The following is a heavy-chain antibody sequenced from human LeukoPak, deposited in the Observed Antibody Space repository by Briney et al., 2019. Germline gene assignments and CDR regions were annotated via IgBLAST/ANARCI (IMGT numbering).Heavy chain of an antibody. J-gene: IGHJ1*01. CDR3: AGGDYDSSGYYVEAPFQH. Sequence: SETLSLTCAVYGGSFSGYYWSWIRQPPGKGLEWIGEINHSGSTNYNPSLKSRVTISVDTSKNQFSLKLSSVTAADTAVYYCAGGDYDSSGYYVEAPFQHWDQGTLVTVSS. CDR1: GGSFSGYY. D-gene: IGHD3-22*01. CDR2: INHSGST. V-gene: IGHV4-34*01.